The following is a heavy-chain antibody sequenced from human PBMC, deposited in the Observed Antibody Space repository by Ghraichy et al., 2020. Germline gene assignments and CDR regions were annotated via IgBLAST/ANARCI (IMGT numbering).Heavy chain of an antibody. CDR2: INPNSGGT. CDR1: GYTFTGYY. D-gene: IGHD6-6*01. CDR3: ASLGSSYYYYYYMDV. V-gene: IGHV1-2*06. J-gene: IGHJ6*03. Sequence: ASVKVSCKASGYTFTGYYMHWVRQAPGQGLEWMGRINPNSGGTNYAQKFQGRVTMTRDTSISTAYMELSRLRSDDTAVYYCASLGSSYYYYYYMDVWGKGTTVTVSS.